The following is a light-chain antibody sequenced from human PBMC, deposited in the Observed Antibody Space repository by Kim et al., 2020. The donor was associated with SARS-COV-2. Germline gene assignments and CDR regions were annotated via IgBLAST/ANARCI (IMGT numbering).Light chain of an antibody. CDR3: QQYDNLPIFT. Sequence: SVGDRVTITCQASQDISNYLNWYQQKPGKAPKLLICDASNLETGVPSRFSGSGSGTDFTFTISSLQPEDIATYYCQQYDNLPIFTFGPGTKVDIK. CDR2: DAS. V-gene: IGKV1-33*01. CDR1: QDISNY. J-gene: IGKJ3*01.